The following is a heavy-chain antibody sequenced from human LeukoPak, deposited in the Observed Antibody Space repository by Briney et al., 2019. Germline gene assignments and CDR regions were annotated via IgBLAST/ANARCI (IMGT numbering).Heavy chain of an antibody. Sequence: PGGSLRLSCAASGFTFSSYAMSWVRQAPGKGLEWVSAISGSGGSTYYADSVKGRFTISRDNSKNTLYLQMNSLRAEVTAVYYCAKDGIGYSRGFDYWGQGTLVTVSS. CDR3: AKDGIGYSRGFDY. D-gene: IGHD2-15*01. CDR2: ISGSGGST. J-gene: IGHJ4*02. CDR1: GFTFSSYA. V-gene: IGHV3-23*01.